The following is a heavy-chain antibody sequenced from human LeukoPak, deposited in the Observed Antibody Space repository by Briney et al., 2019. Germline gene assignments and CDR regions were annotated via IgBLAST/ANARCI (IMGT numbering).Heavy chain of an antibody. J-gene: IGHJ4*02. Sequence: AETLSRNCTGSGGSISGSKCYSRWMRQPQGKGLEWIENIYHSGSTYYNPSLKSRVSISIDTSKNQFSLKLSAVTAADTAVYYCARDRHRFVYRVPSTLDHWGQGTVVSVSS. CDR1: GGSISGSKCY. CDR2: IYHSGST. CDR3: ARDRHRFVYRVPSTLDH. V-gene: IGHV4-39*07. D-gene: IGHD2-2*01.